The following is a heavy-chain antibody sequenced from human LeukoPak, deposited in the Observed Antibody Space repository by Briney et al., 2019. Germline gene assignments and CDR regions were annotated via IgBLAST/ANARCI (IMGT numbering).Heavy chain of an antibody. CDR2: TYTSGST. CDR1: GGSISSYY. V-gene: IGHV4-4*07. Sequence: SETLSLTCTVSGGSISSYYWSWIRQPAGKGLEWIGRTYTSGSTNYNPSLKSRVTMSVDTSKNQFSLKMSSVTAADTAVYYCARETIRLQADYWGQGTLVTVSS. J-gene: IGHJ4*02. D-gene: IGHD2-21*01. CDR3: ARETIRLQADY.